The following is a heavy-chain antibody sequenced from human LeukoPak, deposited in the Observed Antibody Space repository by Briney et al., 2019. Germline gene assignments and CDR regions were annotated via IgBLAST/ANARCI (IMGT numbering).Heavy chain of an antibody. CDR3: ARDTGWNYPFDY. D-gene: IGHD1-7*01. V-gene: IGHV4-4*07. CDR2: IYTSGST. CDR1: GGSINNYY. J-gene: IGHJ4*02. Sequence: SETLSLTCTVSGGSINNYYRSWIRQPATKALEWIGRIYTSGSTNYNPSLMRRVTMSVDTSKNQFSLKLSSVTAADTAVYYCARDTGWNYPFDYWGQGTLVTVSS.